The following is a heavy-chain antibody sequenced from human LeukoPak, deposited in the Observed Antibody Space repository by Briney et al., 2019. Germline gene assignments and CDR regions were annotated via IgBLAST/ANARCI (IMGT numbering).Heavy chain of an antibody. CDR1: GGSFSGYY. V-gene: IGHV4-34*01. CDR2: INHSGST. Sequence: SETLSLTCAVYGGSFSGYYWSWIRQPPGKGLEWIGEINHSGSTNYNPSLKSRVTISVDTSKNQFSLKLSSVTAADTAVYCCAKIDDWDWFDPWGQGTLVTVSS. J-gene: IGHJ5*02. CDR3: AKIDDWDWFDP. D-gene: IGHD3-16*01.